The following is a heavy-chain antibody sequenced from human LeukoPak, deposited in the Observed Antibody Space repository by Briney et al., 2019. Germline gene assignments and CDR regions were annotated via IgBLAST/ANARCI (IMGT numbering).Heavy chain of an antibody. CDR2: IIPILGIA. Sequence: SVKISCKASGGTFSSYTISWVRQAPGQGLEWMGRIIPILGIANYAQKFQGRVTITADKSTSTAYMELSSLRSEDTAVYYCARGPSYYYDSSGYQDYWGQGTLVTVSS. CDR1: GGTFSSYT. CDR3: ARGPSYYYDSSGYQDY. J-gene: IGHJ4*02. D-gene: IGHD3-22*01. V-gene: IGHV1-69*02.